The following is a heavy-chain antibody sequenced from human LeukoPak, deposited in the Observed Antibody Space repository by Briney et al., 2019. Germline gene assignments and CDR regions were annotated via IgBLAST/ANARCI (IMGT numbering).Heavy chain of an antibody. CDR3: ATDVDAGHGRIF. CDR2: FDPEDGET. J-gene: IGHJ4*02. Sequence: ASVKVSCKVSGYTLTELSMHWVRQAPGKGLGWMGGFDPEDGETIYAQKFQGRVTMTEDTSTDTAYMELSSLRSEDTAVYYCATDVDAGHGRIFWGQGTLVTVSS. CDR1: GYTLTELS. D-gene: IGHD1-26*01. V-gene: IGHV1-24*01.